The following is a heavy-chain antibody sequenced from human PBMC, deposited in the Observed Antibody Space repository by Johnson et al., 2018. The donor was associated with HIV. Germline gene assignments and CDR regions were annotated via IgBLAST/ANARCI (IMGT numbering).Heavy chain of an antibody. CDR2: IYSGGST. Sequence: MQLVESGGGVVQPGGSLRLSCAASGFTVSSNYMSWVRQAPGKGLEWVSVIYSGGSTYYADSVKGRFTISIDNSKNTLYLQMNSLRAEDTAVYYCARDDSWSKSLGAFDIWGQGTMVTVSS. CDR1: GFTVSSNY. D-gene: IGHD1-26*01. CDR3: ARDDSWSKSLGAFDI. V-gene: IGHV3-53*01. J-gene: IGHJ3*02.